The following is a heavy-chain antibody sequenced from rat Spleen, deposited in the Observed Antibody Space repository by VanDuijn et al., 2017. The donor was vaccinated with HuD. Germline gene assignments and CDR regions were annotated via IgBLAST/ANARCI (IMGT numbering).Heavy chain of an antibody. V-gene: IGHV3-3*01. CDR2: INSEGTT. Sequence: EVQLQESGPGLVKPSQSLSLTCSVTEYSIASSYTWTWIRKFPGNKLEWMGYINSEGTTNYNPSLKSRISITRDTSKNQFFLQVNSVTTEDTATYYCARDNNYKAYWGQGVMVTVSS. J-gene: IGHJ2*01. CDR3: ARDNNYKAY. CDR1: EYSIASSYT. D-gene: IGHD1-10*01.